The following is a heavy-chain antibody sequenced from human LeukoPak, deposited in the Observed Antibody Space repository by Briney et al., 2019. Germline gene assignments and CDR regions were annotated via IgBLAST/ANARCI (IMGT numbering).Heavy chain of an antibody. CDR3: ARDELTRNDRATNYYYYMDV. J-gene: IGHJ6*03. CDR2: IYISGST. D-gene: IGHD1-1*01. CDR1: GGSISGYY. V-gene: IGHV4-4*07. Sequence: PSETLSLTCTVSGGSISGYYWNWIRQPAGKGLEWIGRIYISGSTDYNPSLKSRVTMSIDTSKNQFSLKLSSVTAADTAVYYCARDELTRNDRATNYYYYMDVWGKGTTVTVSS.